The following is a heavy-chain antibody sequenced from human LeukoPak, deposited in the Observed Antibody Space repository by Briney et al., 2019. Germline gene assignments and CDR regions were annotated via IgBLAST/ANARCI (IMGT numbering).Heavy chain of an antibody. Sequence: ASVKVSCKASGYTFTSYYMHWVRQAPGQGLEWMGIINPSGGSTSYAQKFQGRVTMTEDTSTDTAYMELSSLRSEDTAVYYCATASSSGYYKWFDPWGQGTLVTVSS. CDR2: INPSGGST. CDR3: ATASSSGYYKWFDP. V-gene: IGHV1-46*01. CDR1: GYTFTSYY. D-gene: IGHD3-22*01. J-gene: IGHJ5*02.